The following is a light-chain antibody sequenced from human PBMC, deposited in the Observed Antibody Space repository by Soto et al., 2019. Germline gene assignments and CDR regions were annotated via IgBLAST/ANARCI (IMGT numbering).Light chain of an antibody. CDR3: QQYNNWPRT. CDR2: AAS. J-gene: IGKJ1*01. V-gene: IGKV3-15*01. CDR1: QSVSSSY. Sequence: EIVLTQSPGTLSLSPGERATLSCRASQSVSSSYLAWYQQKPGQXPRLLIYAASSRATGIPARFSGSGSGTELTITISSLQSEDFEVYYCQQYNNWPRTFGQGTKVDIK.